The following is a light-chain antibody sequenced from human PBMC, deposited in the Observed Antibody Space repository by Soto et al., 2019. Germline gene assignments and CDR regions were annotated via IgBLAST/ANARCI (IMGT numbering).Light chain of an antibody. J-gene: IGLJ1*01. V-gene: IGLV2-14*01. Sequence: QSVLTQPAPVSGSPGQPITISCTGTSSDIGDYDYVSWYQQHPGKAPKLLISEVSNRPSGVSNRFSGSKSGNTASLTISGLQAEDEADYYCNSYASGNTRVFGTGTKVTVL. CDR2: EVS. CDR1: SSDIGDYDY. CDR3: NSYASGNTRV.